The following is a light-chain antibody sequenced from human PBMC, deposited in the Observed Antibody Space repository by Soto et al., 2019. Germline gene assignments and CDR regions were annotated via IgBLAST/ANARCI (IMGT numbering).Light chain of an antibody. CDR3: ATWDDRLNGLYV. Sequence: QLVLTQPPSVSGAPRQRVTISCSGSSSNIGNNAVNWYQQLPGKAPKLLIYYDDLLPSGVSDRFSGSKSGTSASLAISGLQSEDEADYYCATWDDRLNGLYVFGTGTKLTVL. J-gene: IGLJ1*01. CDR1: SSNIGNNA. V-gene: IGLV1-36*01. CDR2: YDD.